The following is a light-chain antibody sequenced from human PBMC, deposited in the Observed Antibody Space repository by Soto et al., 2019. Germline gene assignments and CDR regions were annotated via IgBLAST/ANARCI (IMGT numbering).Light chain of an antibody. CDR2: DAS. J-gene: IGKJ2*01. CDR3: QQRNNWSYT. CDR1: QSVSSY. Sequence: EIVLTQSPATLSLSPGERATLSCRASQSVSSYLAWYQQKPGHAPRLLIYDASNRATGIPARFSGSGSGTDFTPTISSLEPEDFPVYYCQQRNNWSYTFGRGTNLEIK. V-gene: IGKV3-11*01.